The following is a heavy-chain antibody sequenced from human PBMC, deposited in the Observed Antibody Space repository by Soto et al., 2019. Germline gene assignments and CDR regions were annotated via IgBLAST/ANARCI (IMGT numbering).Heavy chain of an antibody. CDR1: GFTFNTYG. CDR3: ARGTAAGTFDP. CDR2: IWYDGSNK. J-gene: IGHJ5*02. Sequence: GGSLRLSCAASGFTFNTYGMHWVRQAPGKGLEWVAVIWYDGSNKYYADSVKGRFIVSRDNSKNTLYLQMDNLRAEDTADYYCARGTAAGTFDPWGQGTLVTVSS. V-gene: IGHV3-33*01. D-gene: IGHD6-13*01.